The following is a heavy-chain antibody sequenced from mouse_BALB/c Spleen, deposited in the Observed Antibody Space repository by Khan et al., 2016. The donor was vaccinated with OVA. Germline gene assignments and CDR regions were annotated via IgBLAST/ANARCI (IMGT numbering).Heavy chain of an antibody. CDR1: AYTFTNYG. V-gene: IGHV9-1*02. J-gene: IGHJ1*01. Sequence: QIQLVQSGPELKKPGETVKISCKASAYTFTNYGMNWVKQAPGKGLKWMGWINTYTGEPTYTDDFKGRFAFSLETSAGNAYLQINNLKNEDMATYFCARGASYGYFDVWGAGTTVTVSS. CDR3: ARGASYGYFDV. CDR2: INTYTGEP.